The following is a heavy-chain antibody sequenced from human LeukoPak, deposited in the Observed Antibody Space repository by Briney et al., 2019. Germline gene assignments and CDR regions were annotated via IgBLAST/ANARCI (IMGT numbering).Heavy chain of an antibody. D-gene: IGHD6-13*01. CDR2: IYYSGST. Sequence: LSETLSLTCTVSGGSVSSGSYYWSWIRQPPGKGLEWIGYIYYSGSTYYNPSLKSRVTISVDTSKNQFSLKLSSVTAADTAVYYCAREGIAAAGRFDPWGQGTLVTVSS. CDR3: AREGIAAAGRFDP. CDR1: GGSVSSGSYY. V-gene: IGHV4-61*01. J-gene: IGHJ5*02.